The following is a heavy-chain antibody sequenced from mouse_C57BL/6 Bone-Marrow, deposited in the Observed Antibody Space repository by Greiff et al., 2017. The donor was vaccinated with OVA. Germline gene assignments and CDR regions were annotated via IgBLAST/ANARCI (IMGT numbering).Heavy chain of an antibody. Sequence: EVQGVESGGGLVKPGGSLKLSCAASGFTFSSYAMSWVRQTPEKRLEWVATISDGGSYTYYPDNVKGRFTISRDNAKNNLYLQMSHLKSEDTAMYYCARDYYGRPWFAYWGQGILVTVSA. J-gene: IGHJ3*01. V-gene: IGHV5-4*01. CDR3: ARDYYGRPWFAY. D-gene: IGHD1-1*01. CDR1: GFTFSSYA. CDR2: ISDGGSYT.